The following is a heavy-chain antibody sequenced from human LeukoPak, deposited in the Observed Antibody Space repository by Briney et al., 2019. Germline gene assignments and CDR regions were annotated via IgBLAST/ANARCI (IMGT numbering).Heavy chain of an antibody. CDR3: ASADIVVVPGDAFDI. CDR2: ISSSSSYI. D-gene: IGHD2-2*01. V-gene: IGHV3-21*01. Sequence: PGGSLRLSCAASGFTFSSYSMNWVRQAPGKGLEWVSSISSSSSYIYYADSVKGRFTISRDNAKNSLYLQMNSLRAEDTAVYYCASADIVVVPGDAFDIWGQGTMVTVSS. CDR1: GFTFSSYS. J-gene: IGHJ3*02.